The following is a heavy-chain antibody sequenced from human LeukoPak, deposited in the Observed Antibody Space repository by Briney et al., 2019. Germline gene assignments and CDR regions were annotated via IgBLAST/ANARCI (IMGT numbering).Heavy chain of an antibody. CDR1: GYTFTGYY. CDR3: AREGDILTGYVDAFDI. J-gene: IGHJ3*02. Sequence: GASVKVSCKASGYTFTGYYMHWVRQAPGQGLEWMGWINPNSGGTNYAQKFQGRVTMTRDTSISTAYMELSRLRSDDTAVYYCAREGDILTGYVDAFDIWGQGTMVTVSS. V-gene: IGHV1-2*02. CDR2: INPNSGGT. D-gene: IGHD3-9*01.